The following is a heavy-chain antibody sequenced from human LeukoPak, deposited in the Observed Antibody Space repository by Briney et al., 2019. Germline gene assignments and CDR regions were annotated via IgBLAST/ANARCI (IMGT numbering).Heavy chain of an antibody. CDR2: INSDGSST. V-gene: IGHV3-74*01. CDR1: GFTFSSYW. CDR3: ARDRDSSGYYPRLDP. D-gene: IGHD3-22*01. Sequence: GGSLRLSCAASGFTFSSYWMHWVRQAPGKGLVWVSRINSDGSSTSYADSVKGRFTISRDNAKNTLYLQMNSLRAEDTAVYYCARDRDSSGYYPRLDPWGQGTLVTVSS. J-gene: IGHJ5*02.